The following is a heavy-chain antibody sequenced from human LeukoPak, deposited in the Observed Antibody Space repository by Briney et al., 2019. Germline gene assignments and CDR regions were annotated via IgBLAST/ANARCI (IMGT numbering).Heavy chain of an antibody. J-gene: IGHJ4*02. Sequence: GGSLRLSCAASGFTFSSYAMSWVRQAPGKGLEWVSSISSSSSYIYYADSVKGRFTISRDNAKNSLYLQMNSLRAEDTAVYYCARTAPGPMLFDYWGQGTLVTVSS. CDR2: ISSSSSYI. CDR3: ARTAPGPMLFDY. V-gene: IGHV3-21*01. CDR1: GFTFSSYA. D-gene: IGHD6-13*01.